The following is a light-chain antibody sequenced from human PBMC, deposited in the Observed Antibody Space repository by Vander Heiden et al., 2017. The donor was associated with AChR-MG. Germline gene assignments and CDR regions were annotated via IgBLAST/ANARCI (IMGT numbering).Light chain of an antibody. V-gene: IGKV1-5*03. CDR3: HQYNTPRGKT. CDR2: KTS. CDR1: QSINGW. Sequence: DIQMTQSPSTLSASVGDRVTITCRASQSINGWLAWYQQKPGKAPKLLIAKTSVLQSGVPSRFSGSGSGTEFTLTISSLQPEDFATYYCHQYNTPRGKTFGQRTRVDTK. J-gene: IGKJ1*01.